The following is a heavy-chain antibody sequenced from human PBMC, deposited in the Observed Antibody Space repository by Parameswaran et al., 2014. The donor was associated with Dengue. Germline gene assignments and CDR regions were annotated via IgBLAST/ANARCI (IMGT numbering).Heavy chain of an antibody. CDR3: ATEGWSSSWYSIDY. D-gene: IGHD6-13*01. Sequence: VRQMPGKGLEWVSYISSSSSTIYYADSVKGRFTISRDNAKNSLFLQLNSLIAEDTAVYYCATEGWSSSWYSIDYWGQGTLVTVSS. V-gene: IGHV3-48*04. CDR2: ISSSSSTI. J-gene: IGHJ4*02.